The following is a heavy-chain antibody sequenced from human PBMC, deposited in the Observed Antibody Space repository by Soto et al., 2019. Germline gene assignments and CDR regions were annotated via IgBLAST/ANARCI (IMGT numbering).Heavy chain of an antibody. V-gene: IGHV1-69*02. D-gene: IGHD5-12*01. CDR2: IIPILGIA. Sequence: QVQLVQSGAEVKKPGSSVKVSCKASGGTFSSYTISWVRQAPGQGLEWMGRIIPILGIANYAQKFQGRVTITADKSTSTAYTELSSLRSEDTAVYYCASGANSGYDSSAFDIWGQGTMVTVSS. CDR1: GGTFSSYT. CDR3: ASGANSGYDSSAFDI. J-gene: IGHJ3*02.